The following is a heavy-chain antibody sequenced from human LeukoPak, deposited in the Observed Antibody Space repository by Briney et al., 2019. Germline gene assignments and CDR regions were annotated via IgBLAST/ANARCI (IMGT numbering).Heavy chain of an antibody. V-gene: IGHV3-21*01. CDR3: ARGMMQPRGGLPPYFDY. Sequence: GGSLRLSCGASGFNFSDYNMNWVRQAPGKGLEWVSSISSSSSYIYYADSVKGRFTISRDNAKNSLYLQMNSQRAEDTAVYYCARGMMQPRGGLPPYFDYWGQGTLVTVSS. D-gene: IGHD2-21*02. CDR1: GFNFSDYN. CDR2: ISSSSSYI. J-gene: IGHJ4*02.